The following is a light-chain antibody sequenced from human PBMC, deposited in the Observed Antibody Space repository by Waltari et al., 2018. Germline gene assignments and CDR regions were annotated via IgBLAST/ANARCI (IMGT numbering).Light chain of an antibody. CDR2: GTS. J-gene: IGKJ1*01. CDR1: EYIGDF. V-gene: IGKV1-39*01. CDR3: QQTYGIPWT. Sequence: DIQMTQSPSSLSAFVGDRVTITCRASEYIGDFLSWFQQKPGKAPKLLVYGTSTLHSGIPSRFSGSVSGLDFTLTISSLQPDDFATYSCQQTYGIPWTFGQGTTVETK.